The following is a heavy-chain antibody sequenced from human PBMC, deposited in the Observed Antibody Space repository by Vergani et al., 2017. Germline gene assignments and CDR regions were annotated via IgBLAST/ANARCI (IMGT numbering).Heavy chain of an antibody. J-gene: IGHJ4*02. V-gene: IGHV3-49*04. CDR3: SRGRGYSFGYSDY. CDR1: GFSFGDYA. Sequence: EVQLVEPGGGLVPPGRSLSLPCAASGFSFGDYAMTWVRQAPGKGLEWVAFIRNKAYGGTTEYAASVKGRFTISRDDSKRLAYLQLSGLKTEDTAVYFCSRGRGYSFGYSDYWGQGTLVTVSS. CDR2: IRNKAYGGTT. D-gene: IGHD5-18*01.